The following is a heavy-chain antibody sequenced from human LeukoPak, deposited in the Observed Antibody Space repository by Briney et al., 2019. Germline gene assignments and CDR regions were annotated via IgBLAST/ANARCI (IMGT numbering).Heavy chain of an antibody. CDR3: ARAPNYYDTSGPQDY. D-gene: IGHD3-22*01. Sequence: PGGSLRLSCAASGFTFSNSLVHWVRQAPGKALEWVTFISHDDTNKYYADSVKGRFTVSRDNSKNTVDLQMNSLTPEDTALYHCARAPNYYDTSGPQDYWGQGTLVTVSS. J-gene: IGHJ4*02. CDR2: ISHDDTNK. V-gene: IGHV3-30*04. CDR1: GFTFSNSL.